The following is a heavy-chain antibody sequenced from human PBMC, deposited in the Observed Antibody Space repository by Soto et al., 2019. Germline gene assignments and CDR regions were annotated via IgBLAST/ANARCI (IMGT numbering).Heavy chain of an antibody. CDR3: ARGGYDILTGYYNTPFDY. CDR2: IYYSGST. V-gene: IGHV4-61*01. CDR1: GGSVSSGSYY. Sequence: ASETLSLTCTVSGGSVSSGSYYWSWIRQPPGKGLEWIGYIYYSGSTNYNPSLKSRVTISVDTSKNQFSLKLSSVTAADTAVYYCARGGYDILTGYYNTPFDYWGQGTLVTVSS. D-gene: IGHD3-9*01. J-gene: IGHJ4*02.